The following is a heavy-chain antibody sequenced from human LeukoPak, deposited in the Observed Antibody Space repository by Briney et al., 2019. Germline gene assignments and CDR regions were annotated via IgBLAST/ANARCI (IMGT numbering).Heavy chain of an antibody. CDR3: TSLLGYCTNDVCYNY. CDR1: GFTFSGSA. CDR2: IRSEPNSYAT. V-gene: IGHV3-73*01. J-gene: IGHJ4*02. D-gene: IGHD2-8*01. Sequence: GGSLRLSCAASGFTFSGSAMHWVRQASGKGLEWVGRIRSEPNSYATACAASVKGGFTISRDDSKNTAYLQMNSLKTEDTAVYYCTSLLGYCTNDVCYNYWGQGTLVTVSS.